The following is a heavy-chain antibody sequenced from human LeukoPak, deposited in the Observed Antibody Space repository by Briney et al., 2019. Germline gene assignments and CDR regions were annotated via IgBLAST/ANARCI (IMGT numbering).Heavy chain of an antibody. CDR2: VSGSGGST. D-gene: IGHD5-18*01. CDR1: EFTFSNYA. V-gene: IGHV3-23*01. J-gene: IGHJ4*02. Sequence: GGSLRLSCAASEFTFSNYAMSWVRQAPGKGLEWVSSVSGSGGSTSYADSEKGRFTISRDNSRNTLYLQMNSLRPGDTAVYYCARGGVQLWYYLDYWGQGTLVTVSS. CDR3: ARGGVQLWYYLDY.